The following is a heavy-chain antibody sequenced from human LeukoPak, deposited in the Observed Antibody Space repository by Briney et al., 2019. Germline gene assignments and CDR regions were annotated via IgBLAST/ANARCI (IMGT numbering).Heavy chain of an antibody. J-gene: IGHJ5*02. D-gene: IGHD3-22*01. V-gene: IGHV3-11*04. Sequence: GGSLRLSCAASGFTFSDYYMSWIRQAPGKGLEWVSYISSSGSTIYYADSVKGRFTISRDNSKNTLYLQMNSLRAEDTAVYYCARNAHDSSGYSSNWFDPWGQGTLVTVSS. CDR3: ARNAHDSSGYSSNWFDP. CDR1: GFTFSDYY. CDR2: ISSSGSTI.